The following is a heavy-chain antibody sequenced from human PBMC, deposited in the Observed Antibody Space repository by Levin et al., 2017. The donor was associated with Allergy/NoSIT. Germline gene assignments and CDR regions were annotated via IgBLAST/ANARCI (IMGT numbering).Heavy chain of an antibody. CDR3: ARSFDN. CDR1: GFTFSGYT. V-gene: IGHV3-21*01. J-gene: IGHJ4*02. Sequence: GESLKISCAASGFTFSGYTMNWVRQAPGKGLEWVSSITSTTSGIDYADSVKGWFTISRDNAKNSLFLQMNSLRAEDTAVYYCARSFDNWGQGTLVTVSS. CDR2: ITSTTSGI.